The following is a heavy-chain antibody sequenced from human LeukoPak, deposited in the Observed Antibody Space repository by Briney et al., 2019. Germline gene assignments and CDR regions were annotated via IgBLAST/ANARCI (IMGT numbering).Heavy chain of an antibody. CDR3: ARVDRSLWHAGFDY. CDR2: INPNSGGT. J-gene: IGHJ4*02. Sequence: ASVKVSCKASGYTFTGYYMHWVRQAPGQGLEWMGWINPNSGGTNYAQKFQGRVTMTRDMSTSTVYMELSSLRSEDTAVYYCARVDRSLWHAGFDYWGQGTLVSVSS. D-gene: IGHD3-10*01. V-gene: IGHV1-2*02. CDR1: GYTFTGYY.